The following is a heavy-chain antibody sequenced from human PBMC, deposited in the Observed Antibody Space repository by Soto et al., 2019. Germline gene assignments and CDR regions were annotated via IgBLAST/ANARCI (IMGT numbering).Heavy chain of an antibody. D-gene: IGHD3-16*01. CDR2: ISYDGSNK. CDR1: GFTFSSYG. J-gene: IGHJ4*02. Sequence: GGSLRLSCAASGFTFSSYGMHWVRQAPGKGLEWVAVISYDGSNKYYADSVKGRFTISRDNSKNTLYLQMNSLRAEDTAVYYCAKVKWSWLLLGIDYWGQGTLVTVSS. CDR3: AKVKWSWLLLGIDY. V-gene: IGHV3-30*18.